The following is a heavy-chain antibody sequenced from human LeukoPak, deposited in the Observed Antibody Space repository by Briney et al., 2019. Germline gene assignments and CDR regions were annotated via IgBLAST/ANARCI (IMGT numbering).Heavy chain of an antibody. D-gene: IGHD6-13*01. CDR3: ARGGSSWYYFDY. J-gene: IGHJ4*02. CDR1: GYTFTGYY. CDR2: INPNSGGT. V-gene: IGHV1-2*06. Sequence: ASVKVSCKASGYTFTGYYMHWVRQAPGQGLEWMGRINPNSGGTNYAQKFQGRVTMTRDTPVSTAYMELSRLRSDDTAVYYCARGGSSWYYFDYWGQGTLVTVPS.